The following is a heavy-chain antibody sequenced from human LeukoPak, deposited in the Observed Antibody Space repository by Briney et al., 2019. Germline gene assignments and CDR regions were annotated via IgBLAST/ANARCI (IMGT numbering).Heavy chain of an antibody. Sequence: GGSLRLSCAASGFTFSSYGMHWVRQAPGKGLEWVSAISGSGGSTYYADSVKGRFTISRDNSKNTLYLQMNSLRAEDTAVYYCAKGTLYSSGWDYFDYWGQGTLVTVSS. CDR3: AKGTLYSSGWDYFDY. CDR2: ISGSGGST. J-gene: IGHJ4*02. V-gene: IGHV3-23*01. CDR1: GFTFSSYG. D-gene: IGHD6-19*01.